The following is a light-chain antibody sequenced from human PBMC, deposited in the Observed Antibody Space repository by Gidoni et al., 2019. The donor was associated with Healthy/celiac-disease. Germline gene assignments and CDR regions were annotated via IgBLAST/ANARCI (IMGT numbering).Light chain of an antibody. V-gene: IGKV1-5*03. J-gene: IGKJ2*01. CDR1: QSISSW. Sequence: DIQMTQSPPTLSASGGDRVTITCRASQSISSWLAWYQQKPGKAPKLLIYKASSLESGVPSRFSGSGSGTEFTLTISSLQPDDFATYYCQQYNSYPYTFGQXTKLEIK. CDR2: KAS. CDR3: QQYNSYPYT.